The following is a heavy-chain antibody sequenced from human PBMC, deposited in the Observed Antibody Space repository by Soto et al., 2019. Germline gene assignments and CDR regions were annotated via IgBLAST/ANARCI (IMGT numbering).Heavy chain of an antibody. Sequence: ESGGGLVKPGGSLRLSCAASGFTFSDYYMSWIRQAPGKGLEWVSYISSSGSTIYYADSVKGRFTISRDNAKNSLYLQMNSLRAEDTAVYYCARDLAYSSSSRWYFDLWGRGTLVTVSS. CDR2: ISSSGSTI. V-gene: IGHV3-11*01. J-gene: IGHJ2*01. D-gene: IGHD6-6*01. CDR3: ARDLAYSSSSRWYFDL. CDR1: GFTFSDYY.